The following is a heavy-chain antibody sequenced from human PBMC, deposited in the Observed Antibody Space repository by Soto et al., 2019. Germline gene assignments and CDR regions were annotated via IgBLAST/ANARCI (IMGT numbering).Heavy chain of an antibody. CDR3: AKGSEVVPAATPDY. CDR1: GFTFSSYA. Sequence: GGSLRLSCAASGFTFSSYAMSWVRQAPGKGLEWVSAISGSGGSTYYADSVKGRFTISRDNSKNTLYLQMNSLRAEDTAVYYCAKGSEVVPAATPDYWGQGTLVTVSS. V-gene: IGHV3-23*01. D-gene: IGHD2-2*01. CDR2: ISGSGGST. J-gene: IGHJ4*02.